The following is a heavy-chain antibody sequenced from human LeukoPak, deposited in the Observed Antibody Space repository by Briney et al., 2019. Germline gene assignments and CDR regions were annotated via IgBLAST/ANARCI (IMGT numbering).Heavy chain of an antibody. CDR3: ARDEGQLAGYYFDY. Sequence: SETLSLTCTVSGGSTSSYYWSWIRQPAGKGLEWIGRIRTSGGTNYNPSLKSRVTMSVDTSKNQFSLKLTSMTAADTAVYYCARDEGQLAGYYFDYWGQGTLVTVSS. D-gene: IGHD6-6*01. J-gene: IGHJ4*02. V-gene: IGHV4-4*07. CDR1: GGSTSSYY. CDR2: IRTSGGT.